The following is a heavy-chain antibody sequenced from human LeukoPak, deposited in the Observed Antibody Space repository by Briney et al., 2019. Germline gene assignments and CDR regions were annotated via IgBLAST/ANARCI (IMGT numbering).Heavy chain of an antibody. V-gene: IGHV7-4-1*02. Sequence: ASVKVSCKASGYTFTSYAMNWVRQAPGQGLEWMGWINTNTGNPTYAQGFTGRFVFSLDTSVSTAYLQISSPKAEDTAMYYCARIYCSSTSCYTYYYYGMDVWGQGTTVTVSS. D-gene: IGHD2-2*02. CDR1: GYTFTSYA. CDR3: ARIYCSSTSCYTYYYYGMDV. CDR2: INTNTGNP. J-gene: IGHJ6*02.